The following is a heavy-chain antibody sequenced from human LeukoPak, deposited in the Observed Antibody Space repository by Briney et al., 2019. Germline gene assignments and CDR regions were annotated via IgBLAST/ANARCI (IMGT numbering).Heavy chain of an antibody. Sequence: PGGSLRLSCAASGFTFNSYGIHWVRQAPGKGLEWVAFIRFDGSNNYYADSVKGRFTISRDNSKNTLYLQMNSLRAEDTAVYYCAKDGGGYYPYYYYYMDAWGKGTTVTISS. CDR1: GFTFNSYG. CDR3: AKDGGGYYPYYYYYMDA. V-gene: IGHV3-30*02. CDR2: IRFDGSNN. J-gene: IGHJ6*03. D-gene: IGHD3-22*01.